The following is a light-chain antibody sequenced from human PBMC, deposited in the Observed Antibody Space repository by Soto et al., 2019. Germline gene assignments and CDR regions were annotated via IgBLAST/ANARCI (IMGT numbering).Light chain of an antibody. J-gene: IGLJ3*02. CDR3: CSYAGSKMV. CDR2: EGT. V-gene: IGLV2-23*01. CDR1: SSDVGIYNL. Sequence: QSVLTQPASVSGSPGQSITISCTGTSSDVGIYNLVSWYQQHPGKAPKLIIYEGTKRPSGLSNRFSGSKSGNTASLTISGLQAEDEADYYCCSYAGSKMVFGGGTKLTVL.